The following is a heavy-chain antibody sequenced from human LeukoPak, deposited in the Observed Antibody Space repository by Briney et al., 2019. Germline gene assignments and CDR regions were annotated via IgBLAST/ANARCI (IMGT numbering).Heavy chain of an antibody. CDR1: GFSFSDYS. J-gene: IGHJ4*02. V-gene: IGHV3-64D*06. CDR2: IRSNGGGT. CDR3: VRSGGDDFDY. Sequence: PGGSLRLSCSASGFSFSDYSMHWVRQAPGKGLEYVSAIRSNGGGTNYADSVKGIFTISRDNSKNTLYLQMSSLRAEDTAVYYCVRSGGDDFDYWGQGTLVTVSS. D-gene: IGHD2-21*01.